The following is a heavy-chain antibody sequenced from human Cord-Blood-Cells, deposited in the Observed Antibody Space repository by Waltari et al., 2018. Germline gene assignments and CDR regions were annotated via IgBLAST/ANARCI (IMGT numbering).Heavy chain of an antibody. D-gene: IGHD6-19*01. CDR2: INAGNGNT. CDR1: GYTFTSYA. Sequence: QVQLVQSGAEVKKPGASVKVSCKASGYTFTSYAMHWVRQAPGQRLEWMGWINAGNGNTKYSQKFQGRVTITRDTSASTAYMELSSLRSEDTAVYYCARGPSDRAVAGNFDYWGQGTLVTVSS. J-gene: IGHJ4*02. CDR3: ARGPSDRAVAGNFDY. V-gene: IGHV1-3*01.